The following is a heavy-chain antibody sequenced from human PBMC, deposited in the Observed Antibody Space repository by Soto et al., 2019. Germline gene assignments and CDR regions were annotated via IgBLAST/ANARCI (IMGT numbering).Heavy chain of an antibody. D-gene: IGHD6-19*01. CDR3: AKDRQQETAVAGTGAFDI. CDR1: GFTFSSYA. V-gene: IGHV3-23*01. J-gene: IGHJ3*02. CDR2: ISGSGGST. Sequence: GGSLRLSCAASGFTFSSYAMSWVRQAPGKGLEWVSAISGSGGSTYYADSVKGRFTISGDNSKNTLYLPMNSLRAEDTAVYYCAKDRQQETAVAGTGAFDIWGQGTMVTVSS.